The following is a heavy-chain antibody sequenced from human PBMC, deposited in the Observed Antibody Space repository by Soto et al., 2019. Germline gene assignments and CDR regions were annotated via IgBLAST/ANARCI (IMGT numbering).Heavy chain of an antibody. CDR1: GFTFSDHY. D-gene: IGHD6-6*01. J-gene: IGHJ4*02. CDR2: TRNKANSYTT. Sequence: GGSLRLSCAASGFTFSDHYMDWVRQAPGKGLEWVGRTRNKANSYTTEYAASVKGRFTISRDDSKNSLYLQMNSLKTEDTAVYYCARSDGSSGEYFDYWGQGTLVTVSS. CDR3: ARSDGSSGEYFDY. V-gene: IGHV3-72*01.